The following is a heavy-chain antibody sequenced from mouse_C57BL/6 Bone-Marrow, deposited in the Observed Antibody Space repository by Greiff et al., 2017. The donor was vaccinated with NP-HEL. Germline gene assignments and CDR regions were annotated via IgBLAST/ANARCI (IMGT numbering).Heavy chain of an antibody. J-gene: IGHJ2*01. D-gene: IGHD1-1*02. CDR3: AREKDYGFDY. CDR2: IYPGDGDP. Sequence: QVQLQQSGAELVKPGASVKISCKASGYAFRSYWRNWVKQRPGKGLGWIGQIYPGDGDPNYNGKSKGKATLTADKSSSTAYMQLSSLTSEDSAVYFCAREKDYGFDYWGQGTTLTVSS. CDR1: GYAFRSYW. V-gene: IGHV1-80*01.